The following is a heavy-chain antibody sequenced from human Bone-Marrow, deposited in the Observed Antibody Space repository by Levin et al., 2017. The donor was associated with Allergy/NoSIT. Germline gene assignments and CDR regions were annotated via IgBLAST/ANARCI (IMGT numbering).Heavy chain of an antibody. Sequence: GESLKISCATSGFIFSNYWMHWVRQAPGKGLVWVSHITKDGSGISYVDSVKGRFTISRDNTKNTLYLQMNSLRDEDTAVDYCVRGAGGLDHWGQGTLVIVSS. CDR3: VRGAGGLDH. D-gene: IGHD3-16*01. J-gene: IGHJ4*02. CDR1: GFIFSNYW. CDR2: ITKDGSGI. V-gene: IGHV3-74*01.